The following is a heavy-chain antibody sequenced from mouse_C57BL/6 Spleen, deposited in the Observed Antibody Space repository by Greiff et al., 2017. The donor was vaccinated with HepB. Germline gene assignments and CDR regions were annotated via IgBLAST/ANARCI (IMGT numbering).Heavy chain of an antibody. J-gene: IGHJ2*01. CDR2: INPSTGGT. CDR1: GYSFTGYY. Sequence: EVQLQQSGPELVKPGASVKISCKASGYSFTGYYMNWVKQSPEKSLEWIGEINPSTGGTTYNQKFKAKATLTVDKSSSTAYMQLKSLTSEDSAVYDCARTVELRDYFDYWGQGTTLTVSS. D-gene: IGHD3-1*01. V-gene: IGHV1-42*01. CDR3: ARTVELRDYFDY.